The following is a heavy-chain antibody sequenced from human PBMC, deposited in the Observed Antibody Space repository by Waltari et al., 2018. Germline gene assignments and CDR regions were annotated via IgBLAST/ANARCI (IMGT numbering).Heavy chain of an antibody. J-gene: IGHJ3*01. CDR3: ARATNWVREAFDL. CDR2: IFTSGST. V-gene: IGHV3-53*01. D-gene: IGHD1-1*01. CDR1: GFTVSSTY. Sequence: ELQVVESGGGLIQPGASLRLSCAASGFTVSSTYMAWVRQAPGKGPEWVSVIFTSGSTYHADSVKGRFTISRDNSENTVHLQMKNLTAEDTALYYCARATNWVREAFDLWGQGTMVTVSP.